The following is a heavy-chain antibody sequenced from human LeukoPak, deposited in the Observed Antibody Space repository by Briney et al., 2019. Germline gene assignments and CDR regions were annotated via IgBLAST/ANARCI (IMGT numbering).Heavy chain of an antibody. V-gene: IGHV4-31*03. D-gene: IGHD1-26*01. J-gene: IGHJ2*01. CDR2: IYYTGNT. CDR1: GGSISSGDYY. CDR3: AREGGLVAGSLTRHFDL. Sequence: SQTLSLTCTVSGGSISSGDYYWSWIRQHPGKGLEWIGFIYYTGNTYYNPSLKSRVTISVDTSKNQFSLRLSSVTAADTAAYYCAREGGLVAGSLTRHFDLWGRGTLVTVSS.